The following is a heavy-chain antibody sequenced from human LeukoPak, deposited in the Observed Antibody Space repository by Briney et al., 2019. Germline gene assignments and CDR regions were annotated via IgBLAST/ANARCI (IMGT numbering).Heavy chain of an antibody. CDR2: MYTSGST. D-gene: IGHD2-15*01. CDR1: GGSISSSSYY. J-gene: IGHJ5*02. V-gene: IGHV4-61*02. Sequence: KSSETLSLTCTVSGGSISSSSYYWSWIRQPAGKGLEWIGRMYTSGSTNYNPSLKSRVAISVDTSKNQFSLKLSSVTAADTAVYYCARSGPVCSGGSCYPNWFDPWGQGTLVTVSS. CDR3: ARSGPVCSGGSCYPNWFDP.